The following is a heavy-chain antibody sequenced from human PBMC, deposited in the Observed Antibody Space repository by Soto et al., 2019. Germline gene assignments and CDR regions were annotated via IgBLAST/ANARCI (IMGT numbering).Heavy chain of an antibody. CDR2: INHSGST. CDR1: GGSFSGYY. J-gene: IGHJ5*02. Sequence: SETLSLTCAVYGGSFSGYYWSWIRQPPGKGLEWIGEINHSGSTNYNPSLKSRVTISVDTSKNQFSLKLSSVTAADTAVYYCARGSVVVAATRWFDPWGQGTLVTVSS. CDR3: ARGSVVVAATRWFDP. V-gene: IGHV4-34*01. D-gene: IGHD2-15*01.